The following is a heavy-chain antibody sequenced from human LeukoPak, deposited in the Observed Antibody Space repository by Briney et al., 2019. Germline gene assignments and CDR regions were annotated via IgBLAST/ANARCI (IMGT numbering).Heavy chain of an antibody. CDR3: ARVAAFYSSGWYLDY. D-gene: IGHD6-19*01. Sequence: GGSLRLSCAASGFTFSTYWMSWVRQAPGKGLEWVANIKEDGSDKYYVDSVKGRFAISRDNAKNSLYLQMNSLRAEDTAVYYCARVAAFYSSGWYLDYWGQGTLVTVSS. V-gene: IGHV3-7*01. CDR2: IKEDGSDK. J-gene: IGHJ4*02. CDR1: GFTFSTYW.